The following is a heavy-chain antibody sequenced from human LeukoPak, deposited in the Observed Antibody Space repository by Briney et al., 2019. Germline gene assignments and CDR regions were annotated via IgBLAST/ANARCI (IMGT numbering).Heavy chain of an antibody. CDR1: GGSISSSNW. CDR3: ARSPAAMVRGVIPRGYFDY. CDR2: IYHSGST. Sequence: PSETLSLTCAVSGGSISSSNWWSWVRQPPGKGLEWIGEIYHSGSTNYNPSLKSRVTISVDTSKNQFSLKLSSVTAADTAVYYCARSPAAMVRGVIPRGYFDYWGQGTLVTVSS. J-gene: IGHJ4*02. V-gene: IGHV4-4*02. D-gene: IGHD3-10*01.